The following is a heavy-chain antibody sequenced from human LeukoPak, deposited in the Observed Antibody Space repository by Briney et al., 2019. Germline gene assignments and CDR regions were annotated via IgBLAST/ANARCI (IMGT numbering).Heavy chain of an antibody. D-gene: IGHD1-26*01. CDR1: GFTFSNYA. CDR3: ASPVYSGSYPPDY. Sequence: GSLRLSCVASGFTFSNYAMNWVRQAPGKGLECISYISSSSSTIYYADSVKGRFTISRDNAKNSLYLQMNSLRAEDTAVYYCASPVYSGSYPPDYWGQGTLVTVSS. J-gene: IGHJ4*02. V-gene: IGHV3-48*01. CDR2: ISSSSSTI.